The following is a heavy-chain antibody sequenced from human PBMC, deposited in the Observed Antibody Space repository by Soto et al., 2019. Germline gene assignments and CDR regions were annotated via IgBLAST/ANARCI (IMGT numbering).Heavy chain of an antibody. V-gene: IGHV1-46*01. D-gene: IGHD5-18*01. CDR3: AGVDTAMGYHY. CDR1: GYTFTSYY. CDR2: INPSGGST. Sequence: GASVKVSCKASGYTFTSYYMHWVRQAPGQGLEWMGIINPSGGSTSYAQKFQGRVTMTRDTSTSTVYMELSSLRSEDTAVYYCAGVDTAMGYHYWGQGTLVTVSS. J-gene: IGHJ4*02.